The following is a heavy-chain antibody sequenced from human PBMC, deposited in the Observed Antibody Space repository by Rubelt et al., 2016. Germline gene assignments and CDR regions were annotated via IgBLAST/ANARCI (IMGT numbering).Heavy chain of an antibody. CDR3: AKDRYSSGWYHCY. D-gene: IGHD6-19*01. V-gene: IGHV3-23*01. CDR2: ISGSGGST. CDR1: GFTFSSYA. J-gene: IGHJ4*02. Sequence: EVQLLESGGGLVQPGGSLRLSCAASGFTFSSYAMSWVRQAPGKGLEWVSAISGSGGSTYYADSVKGRFTISRDNSKTTLYLQMNSRRAEDTAVYYCAKDRYSSGWYHCYWGQGTLVTVSS.